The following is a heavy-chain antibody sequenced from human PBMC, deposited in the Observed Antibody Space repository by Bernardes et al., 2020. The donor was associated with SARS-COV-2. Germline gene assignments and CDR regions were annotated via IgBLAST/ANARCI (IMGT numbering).Heavy chain of an antibody. V-gene: IGHV3-23*01. Sequence: GGTLRASCAASGSTFTKYDMSWVRKAPGKGLDWVSGISGSGNTTYYAHSAKGRFPIPTDNSKNTLFLKLDSLSAEDTAVYYCSKDDDRPIFGAPGFDSWGQGTLVTVSS. CDR2: ISGSGNTT. CDR1: GSTFTKYD. J-gene: IGHJ4*02. CDR3: SKDDDRPIFGAPGFDS. D-gene: IGHD3-3*01.